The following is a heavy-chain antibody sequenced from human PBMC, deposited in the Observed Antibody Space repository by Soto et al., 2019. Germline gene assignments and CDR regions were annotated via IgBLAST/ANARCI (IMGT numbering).Heavy chain of an antibody. CDR3: ASTELRDGYNLLVDYYGMDV. J-gene: IGHJ6*02. V-gene: IGHV4-59*01. CDR1: GGSISSYY. CDR2: IYYSGST. D-gene: IGHD5-12*01. Sequence: SETLSLTCTVSGGSISSYYWSWIRQPPGKGLEWIGYIYYSGSTNYNPSLKSRVTISVDTSKNQFSLKLSSVTAADTTVYYCASTELRDGYNLLVDYYGMDVWGQGTTVTVSS.